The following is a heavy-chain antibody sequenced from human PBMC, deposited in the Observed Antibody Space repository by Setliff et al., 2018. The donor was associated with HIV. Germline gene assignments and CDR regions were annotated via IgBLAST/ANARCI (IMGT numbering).Heavy chain of an antibody. V-gene: IGHV4-31*11. CDR1: GYSISAYY. CDR3: ARERGSGSLDAFDI. CDR2: IHYSGST. J-gene: IGHJ3*02. Sequence: SETLSLTCAVSGYSISAYYWSWIRQHPGKGLEWIGYIHYSGSTSFNPSLKSRVTISVDTSNNQFSLKLRSVTAADTAVYYCARERGSGSLDAFDIWGHGTMVT. D-gene: IGHD3-10*01.